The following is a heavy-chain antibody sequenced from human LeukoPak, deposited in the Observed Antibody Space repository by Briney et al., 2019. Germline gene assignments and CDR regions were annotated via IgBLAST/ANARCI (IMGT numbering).Heavy chain of an antibody. CDR1: GGSISSYY. CDR2: IYYSGST. J-gene: IGHJ6*02. D-gene: IGHD3-10*01. CDR3: ARDAGGSGRHYYYGMDV. Sequence: PETLSLTCTVSGGSISSYYWSWIRQPPGKGLEWIGYIYYSGSTNYNPSLKSRVTISVDTSKNQFSLKLSSVTAADTAVYYCARDAGGSGRHYYYGMDVWGQGTTVTVSS. V-gene: IGHV4-59*01.